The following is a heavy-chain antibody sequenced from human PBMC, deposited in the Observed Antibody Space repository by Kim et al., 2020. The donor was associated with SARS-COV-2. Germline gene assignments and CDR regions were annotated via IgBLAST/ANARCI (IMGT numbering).Heavy chain of an antibody. CDR1: GGSISSYY. J-gene: IGHJ4*02. CDR2: IYYSGST. V-gene: IGHV4-59*01. Sequence: SETLSLTCTVSGGSISSYYWSWIRQPPGKGLEWIGYIYYSGSTNYNPSLKSRVTISVDTSKNQFSLKLRSVTAADTAMYYCARLSPTQLVLDYWGQGTLVTV. CDR3: ARLSPTQLVLDY. D-gene: IGHD6-6*01.